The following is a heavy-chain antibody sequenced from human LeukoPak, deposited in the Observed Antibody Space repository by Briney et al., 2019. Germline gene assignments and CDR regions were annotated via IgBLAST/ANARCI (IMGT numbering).Heavy chain of an antibody. CDR2: IKQDGSEK. Sequence: GSLRLSCAASGFTFSSYGRHWVRQAPGKGLEWVANIKQDGSEKYYVDSVKGRFTISRDNAKNSLYLQMNSLRAEDTAVYYCARKNYYFDYWGQGTLVTVSS. V-gene: IGHV3-7*01. CDR3: ARKNYYFDY. CDR1: GFTFSSYG. J-gene: IGHJ4*02.